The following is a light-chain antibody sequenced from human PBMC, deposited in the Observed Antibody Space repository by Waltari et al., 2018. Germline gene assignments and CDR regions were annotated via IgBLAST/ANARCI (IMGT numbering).Light chain of an antibody. CDR3: QSYDSRLSVVV. J-gene: IGLJ2*01. CDR2: GNN. Sequence: QSVLTQPPSLSGAPGQRVTMSCTGSSSNIEAGFDVHWYQHLPGPAPKLLIFGNNNRPSGVPDRFSASKSGASASLAITGLQSEDEAVYYCQSYDSRLSVVVFGGGTKLTVL. V-gene: IGLV1-40*01. CDR1: SSNIEAGFD.